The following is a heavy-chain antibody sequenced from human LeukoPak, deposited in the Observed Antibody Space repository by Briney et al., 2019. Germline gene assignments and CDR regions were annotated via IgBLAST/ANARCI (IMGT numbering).Heavy chain of an antibody. J-gene: IGHJ4*02. Sequence: SETLSLTCTVSGDSIRSSYWSWIRQPPGETLEWVGYIYYSGSASYNPSLKDRVSMSVDTSKNQLSLRLSSVTAADTAVYYCARERGGQRTGQFDQWGQGILVTVSS. D-gene: IGHD1-1*01. CDR1: GDSIRSSY. CDR3: ARERGGQRTGQFDQ. CDR2: IYYSGSA. V-gene: IGHV4-59*01.